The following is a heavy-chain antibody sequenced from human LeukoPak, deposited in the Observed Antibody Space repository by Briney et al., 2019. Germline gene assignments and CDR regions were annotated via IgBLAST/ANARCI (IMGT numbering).Heavy chain of an antibody. CDR1: GFTFSSYG. CDR2: ISYDGSNK. J-gene: IGHJ5*02. D-gene: IGHD2-8*01. V-gene: IGHV3-30*03. Sequence: GGSLRLSCAASGFTFSSYGMSWVRQAPGKGLEWVAVISYDGSNKYYADSVKGRFTISRDNSKNTLYLQMNSLRAEDTAVYYCARGNGRRGNWFDPWGQGTLVTVSS. CDR3: ARGNGRRGNWFDP.